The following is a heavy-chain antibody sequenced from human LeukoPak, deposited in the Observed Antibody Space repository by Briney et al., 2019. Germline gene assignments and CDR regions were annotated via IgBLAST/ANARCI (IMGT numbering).Heavy chain of an antibody. J-gene: IGHJ4*02. CDR3: ARNGAFRCSSTSCLYYFDY. CDR1: GYTVTSYG. D-gene: IGHD2-2*01. Sequence: ASVKVSCKASGYTVTSYGISWVRQAPGQGLDWMGWISAYNGNTNYAQKLQGRVTMTTDTSTSTAYMELRSLRSDDTAVYYCARNGAFRCSSTSCLYYFDYWGQGTLVTVSS. V-gene: IGHV1-18*01. CDR2: ISAYNGNT.